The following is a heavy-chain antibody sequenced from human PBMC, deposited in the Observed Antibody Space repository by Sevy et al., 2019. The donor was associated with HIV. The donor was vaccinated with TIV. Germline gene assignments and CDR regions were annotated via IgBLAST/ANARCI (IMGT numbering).Heavy chain of an antibody. J-gene: IGHJ4*02. CDR2: IKNKAEGGTT. CDR1: GFTFNNAW. D-gene: IGHD6-19*01. V-gene: IGHV3-15*01. Sequence: GGSLRLSCAASGFTFNNAWMSWVRQAPGKGLEWVGRIKNKAEGGTTDYAAPVKGRFTISRDDSKNTLYLQMNSLKTEDTGVYYCTTEAPDLRRGYRTAWGFDFWGQGTLVTVS. CDR3: TTEAPDLRRGYRTAWGFDF.